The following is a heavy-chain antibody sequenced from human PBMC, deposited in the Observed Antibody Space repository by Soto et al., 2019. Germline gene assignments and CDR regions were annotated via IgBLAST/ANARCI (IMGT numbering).Heavy chain of an antibody. CDR1: GYTFTSYG. Sequence: GASVKVSCKASGYTFTSYGSSWVRQAPGQGLEWMGWISAYNGNTNYAQKLQGRVTMTTDTSTSTAYMELRSLRSDDTAVYYCARDLRHYDSSGYYWDYWGQGTLVTVSS. J-gene: IGHJ4*02. D-gene: IGHD3-22*01. CDR3: ARDLRHYDSSGYYWDY. CDR2: ISAYNGNT. V-gene: IGHV1-18*01.